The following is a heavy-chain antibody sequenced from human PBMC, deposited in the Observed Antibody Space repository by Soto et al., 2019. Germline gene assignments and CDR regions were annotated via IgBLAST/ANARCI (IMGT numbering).Heavy chain of an antibody. CDR1: GFTFSSYG. CDR2: IWYDGSNK. CDR3: ARDGPTPYYYGSGTALDY. Sequence: QVQLVESGGGVVQPGRSLRLSCAASGFTFSSYGMHWVRQAPGKGLEWVAVIWYDGSNKYYANSVNGRLTISRDNSKNTLYLQMNTLRAEDTSLYYCARDGPTPYYYGSGTALDYWGQGNRVTVSS. V-gene: IGHV3-33*01. D-gene: IGHD3-10*01. J-gene: IGHJ4*02.